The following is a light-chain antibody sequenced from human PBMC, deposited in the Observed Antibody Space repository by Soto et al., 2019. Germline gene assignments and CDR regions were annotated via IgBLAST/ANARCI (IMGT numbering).Light chain of an antibody. CDR3: QHFGGTTFT. J-gene: IGKJ5*01. CDR2: DAS. Sequence: EVVLTQSPATLSLSPGERATLSCRASQSLSSYLACYQQKRGQAPRLLIYDASNRATGIPARFSGSGSGTDFTLTISRLEPGDFAVYYCQHFGGTTFTFGQGTRLEIK. V-gene: IGKV3-11*01. CDR1: QSLSSY.